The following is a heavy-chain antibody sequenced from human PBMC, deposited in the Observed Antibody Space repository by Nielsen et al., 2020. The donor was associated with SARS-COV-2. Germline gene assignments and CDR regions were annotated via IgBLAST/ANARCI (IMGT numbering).Heavy chain of an antibody. CDR3: ARDRWNDVPGPPIGSGEDDALDI. CDR2: IYYSGST. D-gene: IGHD1-1*01. V-gene: IGHV4-31*02. Sequence: WIRQPPGKGLEWIGYIYYSGSTYYNLSLKSRVTISVDTSKNQFSLKLSSVTAADTAVYYCARDRWNDVPGPPIGSGEDDALDIWGQGTMVTVSS. J-gene: IGHJ3*02.